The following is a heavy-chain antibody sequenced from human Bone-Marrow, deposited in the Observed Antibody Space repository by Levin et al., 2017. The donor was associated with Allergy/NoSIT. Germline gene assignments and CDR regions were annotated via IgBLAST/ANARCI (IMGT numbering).Heavy chain of an antibody. Sequence: GGSLRLSCAASGFTFSSYAMYWVRQAPGKGLEWVAVISYDGADKHYADSVKGRFTISRDNSKNTLYLQTNNVRAEDTAVYFCAKDRYHSGNYRLGDYWGQGTLVTVSS. V-gene: IGHV3-30*18. J-gene: IGHJ4*02. CDR3: AKDRYHSGNYRLGDY. D-gene: IGHD3-22*01. CDR2: ISYDGADK. CDR1: GFTFSSYA.